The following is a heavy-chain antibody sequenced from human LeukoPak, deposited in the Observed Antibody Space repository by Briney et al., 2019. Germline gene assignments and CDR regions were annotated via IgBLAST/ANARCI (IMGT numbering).Heavy chain of an antibody. CDR1: GFVFSDHY. CDR2: ISSSGSTI. CDR3: ARDPPRGYSYGYGY. D-gene: IGHD5-18*01. Sequence: GGSLRLSCEASGFVFSDHYMSWIRQAPGKGLEWISYISSSGSTIYYADSVKGRFTISRDNARNSLYLQMNSLRAEDTAVYYCARDPPRGYSYGYGYWGQGTLVTVSS. V-gene: IGHV3-11*01. J-gene: IGHJ4*02.